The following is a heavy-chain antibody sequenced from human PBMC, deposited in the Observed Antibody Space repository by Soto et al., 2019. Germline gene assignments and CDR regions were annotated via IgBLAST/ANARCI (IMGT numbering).Heavy chain of an antibody. V-gene: IGHV1-2*04. CDR3: ARGDKLSLYPQLDY. CDR1: GGTFSSYA. J-gene: IGHJ4*02. Sequence: ASVKVSCKASGGTFSSYAINWVRQAPGQGLEWMGWINLNSGGAKYAQKFQGWVTMTGDTSISTAYMERSRLRSDDTAVYYCARGDKLSLYPQLDYWGQGTLVTVSS. D-gene: IGHD3-16*02. CDR2: INLNSGGA.